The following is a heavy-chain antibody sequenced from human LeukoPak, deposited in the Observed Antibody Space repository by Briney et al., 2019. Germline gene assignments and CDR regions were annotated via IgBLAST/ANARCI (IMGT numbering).Heavy chain of an antibody. CDR3: ARDRRLYYGSGTPKAYYYMDV. V-gene: IGHV3-53*01. CDR1: GFTLSNY. D-gene: IGHD3-10*01. CDR2: IYSGGST. Sequence: GSLRLSCAASGFTLSNYMSWVRQAPGKGLEWVSVIYSGGSTYYADSVKGRFTISRDNSKNTLYLQMNSLRAEDTAVYYCARDRRLYYGSGTPKAYYYMDVWGKGTTVTISS. J-gene: IGHJ6*03.